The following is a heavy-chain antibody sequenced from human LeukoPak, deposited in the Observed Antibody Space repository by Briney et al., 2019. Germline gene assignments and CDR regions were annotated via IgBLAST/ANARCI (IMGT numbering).Heavy chain of an antibody. Sequence: GGSLRLSCAASGFSFSSYEMNWVRQAPGKGLEWVSYISSTGNTIYYADSVKGRFTISRDNAKNSLYLQMNSLRAEDTAIYYCARGTSTFGYWGQGTLVTVSS. V-gene: IGHV3-48*03. CDR2: ISSTGNTI. CDR3: ARGTSTFGY. J-gene: IGHJ4*02. D-gene: IGHD2-2*01. CDR1: GFSFSSYE.